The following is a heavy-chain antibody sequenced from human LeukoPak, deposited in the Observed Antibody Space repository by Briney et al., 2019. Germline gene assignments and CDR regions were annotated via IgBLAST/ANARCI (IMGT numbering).Heavy chain of an antibody. D-gene: IGHD4-17*01. V-gene: IGHV1-46*01. Sequence: ASVKVSCKASGNTFAGYYVHWVRQAPGQGLEWMGIINPSGDSTSYAQKFQGRVTMTRDMSTSTVYMELSSLRSEDTAVYYCARAPIYGDYVRNAFDIWGQGTMVTVSS. CDR2: INPSGDST. J-gene: IGHJ3*02. CDR3: ARAPIYGDYVRNAFDI. CDR1: GNTFAGYY.